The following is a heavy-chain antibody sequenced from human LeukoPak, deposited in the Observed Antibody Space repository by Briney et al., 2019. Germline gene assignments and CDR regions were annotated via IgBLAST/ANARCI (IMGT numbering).Heavy chain of an antibody. D-gene: IGHD2-8*01. Sequence: APVKVSCKASGYTFTGYYIQWMRQAPGQGLEWMGWINSNSGGTKYAQKLQGRVTMTRDTSISTAYMELSRLTSDDTAVYYCVRLREGLYHFDYWGQGTLVTVSP. CDR3: VRLREGLYHFDY. J-gene: IGHJ4*02. V-gene: IGHV1-2*02. CDR1: GYTFTGYY. CDR2: INSNSGGT.